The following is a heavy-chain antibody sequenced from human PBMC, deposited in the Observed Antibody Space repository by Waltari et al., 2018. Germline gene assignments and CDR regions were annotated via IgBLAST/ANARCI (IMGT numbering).Heavy chain of an antibody. V-gene: IGHV4-34*02. CDR3: AGLRFNYYYFYHMDV. Sequence: QVHLQQWGAGLLKPSETLSLTCGVSGGSFSNYYWSWIRQPPGRGLEWIGEIDHSGSTKYNPSLKSRVTLSVDTSKKEFSLRLTSVTAADTAIYYCAGLRFNYYYFYHMDVWGKGTTVTVSS. J-gene: IGHJ6*03. CDR2: IDHSGST. D-gene: IGHD3-10*01. CDR1: GGSFSNYY.